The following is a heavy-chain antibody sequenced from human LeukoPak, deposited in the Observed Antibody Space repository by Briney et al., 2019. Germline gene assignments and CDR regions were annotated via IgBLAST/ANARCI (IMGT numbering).Heavy chain of an antibody. D-gene: IGHD3-10*01. Sequence: QAGGSLRLSCAASGFTFSSYWMHWVRQAPGKGLVWVSRINGDGGGTSYAASVKGRFTISRDNAKNTLYLQMNSLRVEDTAVYYCASGDAHAFDIWGQGTMVTVSS. CDR2: INGDGGGT. V-gene: IGHV3-74*01. CDR1: GFTFSSYW. CDR3: ASGDAHAFDI. J-gene: IGHJ3*02.